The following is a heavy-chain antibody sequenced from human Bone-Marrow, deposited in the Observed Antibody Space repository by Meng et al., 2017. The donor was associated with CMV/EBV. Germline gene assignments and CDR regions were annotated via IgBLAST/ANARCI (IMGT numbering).Heavy chain of an antibody. CDR3: ARDGTEVTTVTKAAFDI. D-gene: IGHD4-17*01. V-gene: IGHV1-8*03. J-gene: IGHJ3*02. Sequence: ASVKVSCKASGYTFTSYDINWVRQATGQGLEWMGWMNPNSGNTGHAQKFQGRVTITRNTSISTAYMELSSLRSEDTAVYYCARDGTEVTTVTKAAFDIWGQGTMVTVSS. CDR1: GYTFTSYD. CDR2: MNPNSGNT.